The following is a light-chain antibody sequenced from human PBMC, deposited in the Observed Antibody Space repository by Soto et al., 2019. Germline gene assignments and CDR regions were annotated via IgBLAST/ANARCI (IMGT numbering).Light chain of an antibody. CDR2: GNS. CDR1: SSNIGAGYD. V-gene: IGLV1-40*01. J-gene: IGLJ2*01. Sequence: QLVLTQPPSVSGAPGQRVTISCTGSSSNIGAGYDVHWYQQLPGTAPKLLIYGNSNRPSGVPDRFSGSKSGTSASLAITGLQAEDEADYYCQSYDSSLSGGLVFGGGTKLTVL. CDR3: QSYDSSLSGGLV.